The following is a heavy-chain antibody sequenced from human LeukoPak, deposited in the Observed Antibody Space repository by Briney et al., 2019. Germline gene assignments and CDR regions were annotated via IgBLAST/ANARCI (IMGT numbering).Heavy chain of an antibody. Sequence: GSSVKVSCKASGGTFSSYAISWVRQAPGQGLEWMGRIIPIFGTANYAQKFQGRVTITTDESTSTAYMELSRLRSDDTAVYYCTRDITYYNSSGYYFDYWGQGTLVTVSS. D-gene: IGHD3-22*01. V-gene: IGHV1-69*05. J-gene: IGHJ4*02. CDR1: GGTFSSYA. CDR2: IIPIFGTA. CDR3: TRDITYYNSSGYYFDY.